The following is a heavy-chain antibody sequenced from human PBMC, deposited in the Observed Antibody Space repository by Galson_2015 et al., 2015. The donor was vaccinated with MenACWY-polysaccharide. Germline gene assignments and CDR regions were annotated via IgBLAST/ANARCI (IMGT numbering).Heavy chain of an antibody. J-gene: IGHJ4*02. Sequence: SMRLSCAAPGFTFSSYGMGWVRQAPGKGPEWVSGLSPSAGDTFYGDSVRGRFTISRDNSKSTLYLQMNSLRAEDTALYYCAKGAAHYGSGNYYDYWGQGTQVTVSS. V-gene: IGHV3-23*01. CDR1: GFTFSSYG. D-gene: IGHD3-10*01. CDR3: AKGAAHYGSGNYYDY. CDR2: LSPSAGDT.